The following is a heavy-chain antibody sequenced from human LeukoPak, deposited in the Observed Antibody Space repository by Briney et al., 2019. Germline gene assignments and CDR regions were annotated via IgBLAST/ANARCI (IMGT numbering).Heavy chain of an antibody. V-gene: IGHV1-69*04. Sequence: SVKVSCKASGGTFSSYAISWVRQAPGQGLEWMGRIIPILGIANYAQKFQGRVTITADKSTSTAYMELSSLRSEDTAVYYCAKEKYSYGHMNWLDPWGQGTLVTVSS. D-gene: IGHD5-18*01. CDR2: IIPILGIA. CDR1: GGTFSSYA. J-gene: IGHJ5*02. CDR3: AKEKYSYGHMNWLDP.